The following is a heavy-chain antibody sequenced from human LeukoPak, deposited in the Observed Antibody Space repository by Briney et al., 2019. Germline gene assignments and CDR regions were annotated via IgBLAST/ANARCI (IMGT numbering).Heavy chain of an antibody. CDR2: IYPGDSDT. J-gene: IGHJ4*02. CDR1: GNSFTYYW. V-gene: IGHV5-51*01. D-gene: IGHD2-2*01. CDR3: ARRQGCSSTSCPPDS. Sequence: GESLKISCRGSGNSFTYYWNGWVRQMPGKGLEWMGIIYPGDSDTRYSPSFQGQVTMSADKSINTAYLQWSSLKASDTAMYYCARRQGCSSTSCPPDSWGQGTLVTVSS.